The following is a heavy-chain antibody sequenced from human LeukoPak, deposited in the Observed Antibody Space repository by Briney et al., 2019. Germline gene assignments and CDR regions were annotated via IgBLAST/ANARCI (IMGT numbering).Heavy chain of an antibody. CDR1: GYSFTSYY. CDR2: INPSDSST. Sequence: GASVKVSCKASGYSFTSYYMHWVRQAPGQGLEWKGIINPSDSSTSYAQKFQGRVTMTRDTSTSTVYMELSSLRSEDTAVYYCARGGVAKLGPLDLWGQGTLVTVSS. CDR3: ARGGVAKLGPLDL. V-gene: IGHV1-46*01. D-gene: IGHD7-27*01. J-gene: IGHJ5*02.